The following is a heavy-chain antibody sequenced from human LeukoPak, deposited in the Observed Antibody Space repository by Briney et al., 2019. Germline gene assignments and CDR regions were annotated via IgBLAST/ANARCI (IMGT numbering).Heavy chain of an antibody. J-gene: IGHJ3*02. CDR1: GGPISSYY. CDR3: ARDYYDSSGYFLGDAFDI. D-gene: IGHD3-22*01. CDR2: IYTSGSS. V-gene: IGHV4-4*07. Sequence: SETLSLTCTVSGGPISSYYWSWIRQPAGKGLEWIGRIYTSGSSNYNPSLKSRVTMSVDTSKNQFSLKLSSVTAADTAVYYCARDYYDSSGYFLGDAFDIWGQGTMVTVSS.